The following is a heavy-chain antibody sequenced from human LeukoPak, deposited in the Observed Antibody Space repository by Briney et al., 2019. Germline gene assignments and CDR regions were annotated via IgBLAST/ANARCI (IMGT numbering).Heavy chain of an antibody. CDR1: GLTFSSHE. CDR2: ISYDGSNK. Sequence: PGGSLRLSCAASGLTFSSHEMNWVRQAPGKGLEWVAVISYDGSNKYYADSVKGRFTISRDNSKNTLYLQMNSLRAEDTAVYYCAKDQVRDIWFGESWGQGTLVTVSS. D-gene: IGHD3-10*01. V-gene: IGHV3-30*04. CDR3: AKDQVRDIWFGES. J-gene: IGHJ5*02.